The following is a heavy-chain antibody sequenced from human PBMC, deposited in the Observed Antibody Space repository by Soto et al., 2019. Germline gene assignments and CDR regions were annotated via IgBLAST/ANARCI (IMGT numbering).Heavy chain of an antibody. J-gene: IGHJ5*02. D-gene: IGHD2-2*01. V-gene: IGHV1-18*01. CDR2: ISLYSDGK. CDR3: ARVVPGAEAWFGP. CDR1: GYTFSNYG. Sequence: QVQLVQSGGEVKRPGASVKVSCKTSGYTFSNYGITWVRQAPGQPLEWLGWISLYSDGKNYAQKFQGRVSMTTDTSTTTAYMELRSLRSDATAVYYCARVVPGAEAWFGPWGQGTLVTVSS.